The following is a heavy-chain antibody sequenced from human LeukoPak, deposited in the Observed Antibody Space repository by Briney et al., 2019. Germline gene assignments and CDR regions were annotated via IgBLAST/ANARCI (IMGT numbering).Heavy chain of an antibody. J-gene: IGHJ6*03. CDR1: GSTFTGYY. V-gene: IGHV1-2*02. D-gene: IGHD2-21*01. CDR3: ARDVLWGYSYYYMDV. CDR2: INPNSGGT. Sequence: GASVKVSCNASGSTFTGYYMLWVRQAPGQGLEWMGWINPNSGGTNYAQKFQGRVTMTRDTSISTAYMELSRLRSDDTAVYYCARDVLWGYSYYYMDVWGKGTTVTVSS.